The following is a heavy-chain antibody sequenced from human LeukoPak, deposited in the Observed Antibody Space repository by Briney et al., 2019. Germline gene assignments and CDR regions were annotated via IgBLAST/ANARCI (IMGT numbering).Heavy chain of an antibody. Sequence: GGSLRLSCAASGFIFSTYSMNWVRQAPGKGLEWVSYISSNITTIYYADSVKGRFTISRDNARNSLFLQMNSLRDEDTAVYYCARSDYYGSGSYGASYYYYGMDVWGQGTTVTVS. CDR1: GFIFSTYS. D-gene: IGHD3-10*01. J-gene: IGHJ6*02. CDR2: ISSNITTI. CDR3: ARSDYYGSGSYGASYYYYGMDV. V-gene: IGHV3-48*02.